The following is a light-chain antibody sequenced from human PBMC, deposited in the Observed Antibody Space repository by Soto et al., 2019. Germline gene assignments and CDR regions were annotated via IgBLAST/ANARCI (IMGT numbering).Light chain of an antibody. CDR2: GAS. J-gene: IGKJ5*01. CDR1: QSVNSK. CDR3: QQYNNWPPIT. V-gene: IGKV3-15*01. Sequence: EIVMMQSPATLSVSPGERVSLSCRASQSVNSKLACYQQKPPQPPRLLIYGASTRATGIPASFSGSGSGTEFTLTISSLQYEDFAADFCQQYNNWPPITFGQGTRLEIK.